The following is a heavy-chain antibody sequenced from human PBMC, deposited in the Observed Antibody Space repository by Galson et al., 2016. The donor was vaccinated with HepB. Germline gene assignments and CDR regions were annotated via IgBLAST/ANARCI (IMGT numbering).Heavy chain of an antibody. CDR3: ARDMSLGSGWFGDLDY. D-gene: IGHD6-19*01. CDR1: GFTFKSYA. CDR2: TSHDGSNT. J-gene: IGHJ4*02. Sequence: SLRLSCAASGFTFKSYAMHWVRQAPGKGLEWVALTSHDGSNTQYGDSVKGRFTVSRDNSRKTFYLQMTGLTAEDTSIYYCARDMSLGSGWFGDLDYWGQGTLVTVSS. V-gene: IGHV3-30*04.